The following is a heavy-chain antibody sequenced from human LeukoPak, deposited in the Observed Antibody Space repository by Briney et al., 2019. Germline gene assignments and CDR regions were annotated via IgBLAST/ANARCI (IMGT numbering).Heavy chain of an antibody. CDR1: GFTFSSYW. V-gene: IGHV3-74*01. CDR3: ARASYGDYGGSDAFDI. J-gene: IGHJ3*02. Sequence: GGSLRLSCAASGFTFSSYWMHWVRQAPGKGLVWVSRINSDGSSTSYADSVKGRFTISRDNAKNTLYLQMNSLRAEDTAVYYCARASYGDYGGSDAFDIWGQGTMVTVSS. D-gene: IGHD4-17*01. CDR2: INSDGSST.